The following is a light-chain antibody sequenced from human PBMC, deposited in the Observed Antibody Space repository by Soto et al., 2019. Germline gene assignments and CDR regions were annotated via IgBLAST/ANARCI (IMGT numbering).Light chain of an antibody. Sequence: EIVLTQSPATLSLSPGERATLSCRASQSVSTYLAWYQQRRGPAPRVLIYDASNRATGIPARFSGSGSGADFTLTISSREPEDFAVYYCQQRGISPPRFGQGTRLEIK. V-gene: IGKV3-11*01. CDR2: DAS. CDR3: QQRGISPPR. J-gene: IGKJ5*01. CDR1: QSVSTY.